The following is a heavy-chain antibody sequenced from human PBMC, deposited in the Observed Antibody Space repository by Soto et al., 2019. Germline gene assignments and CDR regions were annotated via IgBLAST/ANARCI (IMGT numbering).Heavy chain of an antibody. CDR3: AKDLRATHYGMDV. CDR2: IKPDGSAT. CDR1: GFTFGSYW. V-gene: IGHV3-7*03. J-gene: IGHJ6*02. D-gene: IGHD5-12*01. Sequence: EVQLVESGGGLVQPGGSLRLSCAVSGFTFGSYWMNWVRLIPGKGLEWVAYIKPDGSATYYVDSVKGRFTISRDNAKNSLYLQMNNLRAEDTALYYCAKDLRATHYGMDVWGQGTTVTVSS.